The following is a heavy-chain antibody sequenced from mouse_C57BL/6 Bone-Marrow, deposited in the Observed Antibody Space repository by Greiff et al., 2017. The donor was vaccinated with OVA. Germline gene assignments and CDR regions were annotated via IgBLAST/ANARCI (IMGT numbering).Heavy chain of an antibody. J-gene: IGHJ4*01. D-gene: IGHD2-3*01. CDR2: IWSGGST. CDR3: AKEGLLDYYAMDY. CDR1: GFSLTSYG. V-gene: IGHV2-4*01. Sequence: QVQLKESGPGLVQPSQSLSITCTVSGFSLTSYGVHWVRQPPGKGLEWLGVIWSGGSTDYNAAFISRLSISKDNSKGQVFFKMNSLQADDTAIYYCAKEGLLDYYAMDYWGQGTSVTVSS.